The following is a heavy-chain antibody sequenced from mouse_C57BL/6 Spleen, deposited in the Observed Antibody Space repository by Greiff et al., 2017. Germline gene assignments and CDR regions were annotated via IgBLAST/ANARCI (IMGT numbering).Heavy chain of an antibody. CDR3: ARGRDYGSLDY. Sequence: QVQLKQPGAELVKPGASVKLSCKASGYTFTSYWMHWVKQRPGQGLEWIGMIHPNSGSTNYNEKFKSKATLTVDKSSSTAYMQLSSLTSEDSAVYYCARGRDYGSLDYWGQGTTLTVSS. CDR2: IHPNSGST. CDR1: GYTFTSYW. J-gene: IGHJ2*01. D-gene: IGHD1-1*01. V-gene: IGHV1-64*01.